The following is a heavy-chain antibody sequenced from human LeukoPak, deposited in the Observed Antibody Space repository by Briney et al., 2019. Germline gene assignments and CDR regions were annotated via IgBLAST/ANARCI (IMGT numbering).Heavy chain of an antibody. Sequence: GGSLRLSCAASGFTFSTYSMNWVRQAPGKGLEWISSISSSSYYIYYADSMKGRFTISRDNAKNSLDLQMNSLRTEDTAVYYCARENAWSRDCWGQGTLVTVPS. CDR3: ARENAWSRDC. CDR1: GFTFSTYS. CDR2: ISSSSYYI. V-gene: IGHV3-21*01. D-gene: IGHD2-15*01. J-gene: IGHJ4*02.